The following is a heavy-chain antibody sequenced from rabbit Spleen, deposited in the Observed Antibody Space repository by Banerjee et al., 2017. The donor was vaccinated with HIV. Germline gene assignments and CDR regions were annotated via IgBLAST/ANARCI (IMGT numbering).Heavy chain of an antibody. D-gene: IGHD8-1*01. V-gene: IGHV1S40*01. J-gene: IGHJ6*01. Sequence: QSLEESGGGLVQPEGSLTLTCTASGFSFNNNYYMCWVRQAPGKGLEWIACIYAGSSGNTYYANWAKGRFTISKTSSTTVTLQMTSLTAADTATYFCARDTGSSFSSYGMDLWGPGTLVTVS. CDR2: IYAGSSGNT. CDR3: ARDTGSSFSSYGMDL. CDR1: GFSFNNNYY.